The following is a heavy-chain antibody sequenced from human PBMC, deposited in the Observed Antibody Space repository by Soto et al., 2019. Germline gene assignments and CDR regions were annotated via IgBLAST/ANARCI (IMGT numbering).Heavy chain of an antibody. CDR1: GFTFSSYA. D-gene: IGHD2-15*01. J-gene: IGHJ2*01. CDR2: ISFSDGGT. Sequence: EEQLLESGGGLIQPGGSLRLACAASGFTFSSYAMTWVRQAPGKGLEWVSSISFSDGGTYYAEPVKGRLTISRDNSKNTLFLQMNSLRVEDTAVYYCVKDDRILGRRYFDLWGRGTLVTVSS. V-gene: IGHV3-23*01. CDR3: VKDDRILGRRYFDL.